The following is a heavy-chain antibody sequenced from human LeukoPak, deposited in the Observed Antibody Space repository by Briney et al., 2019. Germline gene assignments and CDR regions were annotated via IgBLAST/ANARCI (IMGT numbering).Heavy chain of an antibody. D-gene: IGHD7-27*01. J-gene: IGHJ3*02. CDR1: GGSFSGYY. V-gene: IGHV4-34*01. CDR3: ARGELGTSAFDI. Sequence: SETLSLTCAVYGGSFSGYYWSWIRQPPGKGLKWIGEINHSGSTNYYPSLKSRVTISLDTSKLQFFLKLGSVTAADTAVYDCARGELGTSAFDIWGQGTMVTVAS. CDR2: INHSGST.